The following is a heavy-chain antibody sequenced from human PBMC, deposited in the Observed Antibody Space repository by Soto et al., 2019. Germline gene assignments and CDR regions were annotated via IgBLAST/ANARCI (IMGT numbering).Heavy chain of an antibody. V-gene: IGHV1-69*01. D-gene: IGHD3-10*01. J-gene: IGHJ3*02. CDR1: GGTFSSYA. Sequence: QVQLVQSGAEVKKPGSSVKVSCKASGGTFSSYAISWVRQAPGQGLEWMGGIISNFGTANYAQKFQGRVKITADENTRTAYMELSSLRSEDTAVYYLAGDWRIGSCSGYYNSDAIAIWGQGTMVTVSS. CDR2: IISNFGTA. CDR3: AGDWRIGSCSGYYNSDAIAI.